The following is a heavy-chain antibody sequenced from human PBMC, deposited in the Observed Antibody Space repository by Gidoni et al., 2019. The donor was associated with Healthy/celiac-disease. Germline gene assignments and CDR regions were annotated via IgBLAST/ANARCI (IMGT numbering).Heavy chain of an antibody. Sequence: EVQLVESGGGLVQPGGSLRLSCAASGFTFSRYWMHWVRQAPGEGLVWVSRINSDGSSTSYADSVKGRFTISRDNAKNTLYLQMNSLRAEDTAVYYCASLIAAAGYPYYYYGMDVWGQGTTVTVSS. V-gene: IGHV3-74*01. D-gene: IGHD6-13*01. CDR3: ASLIAAAGYPYYYYGMDV. J-gene: IGHJ6*02. CDR2: INSDGSST. CDR1: GFTFSRYW.